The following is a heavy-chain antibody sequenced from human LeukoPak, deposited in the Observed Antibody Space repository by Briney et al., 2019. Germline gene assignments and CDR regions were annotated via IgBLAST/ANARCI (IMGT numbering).Heavy chain of an antibody. CDR1: GYTFTGYY. Sequence: ASVKVSCKASGYTFTGYYMHWVRQAPGQGLEWVGWINPSSGGTNYAQKFQGRVTMTRDTSISTAYMELSRLRSDDTAVYYCARGWSGSYYSHYYYYMDVWGKGTTVTVSS. D-gene: IGHD1-26*01. CDR3: ARGWSGSYYSHYYYYMDV. V-gene: IGHV1-2*02. J-gene: IGHJ6*03. CDR2: INPSSGGT.